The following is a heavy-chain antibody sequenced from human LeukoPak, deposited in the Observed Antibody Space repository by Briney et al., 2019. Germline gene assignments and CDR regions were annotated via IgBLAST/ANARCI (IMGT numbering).Heavy chain of an antibody. CDR3: ASTGIAVAGTGGRLYDY. CDR1: GYTFTGYY. D-gene: IGHD6-19*01. J-gene: IGHJ4*02. CDR2: INPNSGGT. Sequence: GASVKVSCKASGYTFTGYYMHWVRQAPGQGLEWMGRINPNSGGTNYAQKFQGRVTMTRDTSISTAYMELSRLRSDDTAVYYCASTGIAVAGTGGRLYDYWGQGTLVTVSS. V-gene: IGHV1-2*06.